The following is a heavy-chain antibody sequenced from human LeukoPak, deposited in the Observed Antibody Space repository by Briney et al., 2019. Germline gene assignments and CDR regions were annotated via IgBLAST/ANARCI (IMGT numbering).Heavy chain of an antibody. CDR3: TMPGRLVRTTVDY. V-gene: IGHV3-49*04. Sequence: QTGGSLRLSCIASGFTFGDYAMSWVRQAPGKGLEWVGFIRSKTYGGTTEYAASVKGRFTISRDDSKSIAYLQMNSLKTEYTAVYYCTMPGRLVRTTVDYWGQGTLVTVSS. D-gene: IGHD6-19*01. CDR2: IRSKTYGGTT. J-gene: IGHJ4*02. CDR1: GFTFGDYA.